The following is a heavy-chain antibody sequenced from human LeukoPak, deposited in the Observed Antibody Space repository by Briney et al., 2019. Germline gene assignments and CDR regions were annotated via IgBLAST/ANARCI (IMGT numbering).Heavy chain of an antibody. CDR3: ARHVGTAAGPFDS. Sequence: SETLSLTCSLSGGIIRTYYWSWIRQSPGKGLEWIAYIYFTGRTDYNPSLKSRVTISLDTSKNQFSLNLTSVTAADTAVYYCARHVGTAAGPFDSWGQGARVTVSS. V-gene: IGHV4-59*08. CDR2: IYFTGRT. CDR1: GGIIRTYY. J-gene: IGHJ4*02. D-gene: IGHD6-13*01.